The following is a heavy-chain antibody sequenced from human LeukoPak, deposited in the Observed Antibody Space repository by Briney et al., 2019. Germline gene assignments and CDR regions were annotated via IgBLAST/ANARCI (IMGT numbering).Heavy chain of an antibody. CDR1: GFTFSNYN. V-gene: IGHV3-48*01. D-gene: IGHD1-26*01. CDR2: ISSSSTSI. J-gene: IGHJ4*02. CDR3: GGGGELPFDY. Sequence: GGSLRLSCAASGFTFSNYNMNWVRQAPGKGLEWVSYISSSSTSIYYADSVKGRFTISRDNAENSVSLQMKSLRAEDTAVYYCGGGGELPFDYWGQGTLVTVSS.